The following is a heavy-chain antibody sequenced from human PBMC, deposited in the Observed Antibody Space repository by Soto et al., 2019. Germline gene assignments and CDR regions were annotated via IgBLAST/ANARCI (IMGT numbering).Heavy chain of an antibody. CDR1: GFTFSSYC. Sequence: EVQLVESGGGLVQPGGSLRLSCAASGFTFSSYCMYWVRQAPWKGLEWVSHMNNDGSYTIYAASVKGRFTFSRDNAKNTLYLQMNSLRAEDTAVYYCVRGGYMHACDIWGQGTMVTVSS. J-gene: IGHJ3*02. CDR2: MNNDGSYT. D-gene: IGHD6-13*01. V-gene: IGHV3-74*01. CDR3: VRGGYMHACDI.